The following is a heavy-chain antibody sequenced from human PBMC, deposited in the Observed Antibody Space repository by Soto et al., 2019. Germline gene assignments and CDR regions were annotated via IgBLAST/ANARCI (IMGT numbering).Heavy chain of an antibody. CDR2: TYHSGNP. Sequence: SETLSLTCDVSGDTISTGGYTLAWIRQPPGKALEWIGHTYHSGNPYYNPSLKSRVIISVDRSKNQFSLKLSSVTAADTAVYYCARGGLLPDYWGQGTLVTVSS. CDR3: ARGGLLPDY. V-gene: IGHV4-30-2*01. D-gene: IGHD6-19*01. CDR1: GDTISTGGYT. J-gene: IGHJ4*02.